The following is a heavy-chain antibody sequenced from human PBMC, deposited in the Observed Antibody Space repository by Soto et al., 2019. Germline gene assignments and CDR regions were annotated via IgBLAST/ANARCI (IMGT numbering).Heavy chain of an antibody. CDR1: GGFFTGYY. Sequence: SATLSLMCAVLGGFFTGYYWRWIGQPRGKGLEWIGQSNESGITKYNPSLKSRVTISLDTYKKQFYLNLTSVTAADTAFYYCTRVPMMYYGAGTYGYFDSWGQGTLVTVSS. D-gene: IGHD3-10*01. CDR3: TRVPMMYYGAGTYGYFDS. J-gene: IGHJ4*02. CDR2: SNESGIT. V-gene: IGHV4-34*01.